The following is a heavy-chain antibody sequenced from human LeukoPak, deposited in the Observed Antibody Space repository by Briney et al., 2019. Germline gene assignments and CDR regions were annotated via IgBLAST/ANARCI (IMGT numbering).Heavy chain of an antibody. CDR1: GFTFSSYG. CDR2: ISYDGSNK. V-gene: IGHV3-30*03. D-gene: IGHD6-13*01. J-gene: IGHJ4*02. CDR3: VSVAAAGTSRDY. Sequence: GRSLRLSCAASGFTFSSYGMHWVRQAPGKGLEWVAVISYDGSNKYYADSVKGRFTIFRDNSKNTLYLQMNSLRAEDTAVYYCVSVAAAGTSRDYWGQGTLVTVSS.